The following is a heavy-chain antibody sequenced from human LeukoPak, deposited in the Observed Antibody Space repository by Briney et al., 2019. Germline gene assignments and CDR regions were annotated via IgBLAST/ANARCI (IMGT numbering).Heavy chain of an antibody. D-gene: IGHD3-9*01. CDR2: ISACNGNT. CDR3: ARRYDILTANAFDI. J-gene: IGHJ3*02. Sequence: GASVKVSCKASGYTFTSYGISWVRQAPGQGLEWMGWISACNGNTNYAQKLQGRVTMTTDTSTSTAYMELRSLRSDDTAVYYCARRYDILTANAFDIWGQGTMVTVSS. V-gene: IGHV1-18*01. CDR1: GYTFTSYG.